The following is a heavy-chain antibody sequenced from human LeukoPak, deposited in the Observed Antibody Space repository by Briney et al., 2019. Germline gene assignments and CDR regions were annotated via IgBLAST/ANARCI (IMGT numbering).Heavy chain of an antibody. CDR3: AKDLWTDSSGWNYFDY. CDR2: ITNSGGGT. CDR1: GFTFTRSA. V-gene: IGHV3-23*01. D-gene: IGHD6-19*01. Sequence: QPGGSLRLSCAASGFTFTRSAMGWVRQAPGKGLEWVSCITNSGGGTYYADSVKGRFTISRDNSKSTLYLQMNSLRAEDTAVYYCAKDLWTDSSGWNYFDYWAQGALVTVSS. J-gene: IGHJ4*02.